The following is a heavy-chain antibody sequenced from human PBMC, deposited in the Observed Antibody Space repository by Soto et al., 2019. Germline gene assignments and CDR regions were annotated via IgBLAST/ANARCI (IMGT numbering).Heavy chain of an antibody. CDR2: IWNDGTKK. J-gene: IGHJ2*01. Sequence: VQLVESGGGVVQPGRSLRLSCAASGFVYSTYAMHWVRLSPGEGLEWVALIWNDGTKKYYVDSVKGRFTISRDNSQNTLNLQRDSLRVEDTAVYFCVRGIPSQYSSNWLYWYFDLWGRGTQVTVSS. CDR3: VRGIPSQYSSNWLYWYFDL. V-gene: IGHV3-33*01. CDR1: GFVYSTYA. D-gene: IGHD6-13*01.